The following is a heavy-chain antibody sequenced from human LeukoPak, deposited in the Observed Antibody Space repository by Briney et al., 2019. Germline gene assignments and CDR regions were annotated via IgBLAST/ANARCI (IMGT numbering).Heavy chain of an antibody. V-gene: IGHV1-8*02. D-gene: IGHD1-26*01. CDR3: ARGKLRIVGARGLYY. CDR2: MNPNSGNT. J-gene: IGHJ4*02. Sequence: GASVKVSCKASGYTFSNNDINWVRQATGQGLEWMGWMNPNSGNTGYAQKFQGRVTMTRNTSISTAYMELSSLRSEDTAVYYCARGKLRIVGARGLYYWGQGTLVTVSS. CDR1: GYTFSNND.